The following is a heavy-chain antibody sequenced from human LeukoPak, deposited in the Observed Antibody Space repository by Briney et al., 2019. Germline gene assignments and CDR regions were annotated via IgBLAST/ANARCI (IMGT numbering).Heavy chain of an antibody. Sequence: SETLSLTCTVSGYSISSGYYWSWIRLSAGKGLKWIGRMYTTGSTKYSPSFESRVTMPRDASKNQFSLRLNSVTAADTAIYYCARIYSRGWSLDSWGPGTLVTVSS. V-gene: IGHV4-4*07. CDR3: ARIYSRGWSLDS. CDR1: GYSISSGYY. J-gene: IGHJ4*02. D-gene: IGHD6-19*01. CDR2: MYTTGST.